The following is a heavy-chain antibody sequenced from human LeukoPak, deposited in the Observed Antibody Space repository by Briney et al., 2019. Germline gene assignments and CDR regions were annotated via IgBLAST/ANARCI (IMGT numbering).Heavy chain of an antibody. CDR2: INHSGST. CDR3: ARHGITIFGVVLYYYYGMDV. J-gene: IGHJ6*02. CDR1: GGSFSGYY. Sequence: SETLSLTCAVYGGSFSGYYWSWLRQPPGKGLEWIGEINHSGSTNYNPSLKSRVTISVDTSKNQFSLKLSSVTAADTAVYYCARHGITIFGVVLYYYYGMDVWGQGTTVTVSS. V-gene: IGHV4-34*01. D-gene: IGHD3-3*01.